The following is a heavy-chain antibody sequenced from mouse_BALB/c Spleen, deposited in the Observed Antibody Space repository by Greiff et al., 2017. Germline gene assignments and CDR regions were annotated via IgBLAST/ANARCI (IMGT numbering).Heavy chain of an antibody. CDR1: GFSLTSYG. V-gene: IGHV2-9*02. Sequence: VQRVESGPGLVAPSQSLSITCTVSGFSLTSYGVHWVRQPPGKGLEWLGVIWAGGSTNYNSALMSRLSISKDNSKSQVFLKMNSLQTDDTAMYYCARAYYYGSSYVGYAMDYWGQGTSVTVSS. J-gene: IGHJ4*01. CDR2: IWAGGST. D-gene: IGHD1-1*01. CDR3: ARAYYYGSSYVGYAMDY.